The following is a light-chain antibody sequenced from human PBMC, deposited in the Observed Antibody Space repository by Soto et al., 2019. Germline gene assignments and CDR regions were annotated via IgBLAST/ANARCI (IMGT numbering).Light chain of an antibody. J-gene: IGLJ1*01. CDR2: EAT. CDR3: SSYTETNTYV. CDR1: SRDVENYRL. Sequence: QSALAQPASVSGSPGQSITISCTGTSRDVENYRLISWYQHHPGKVPKVEIFEATKRPSGVSTRFSGSKSVNTASLTISGLQAEDEADYYCSSYTETNTYVFGSGTQLTVL. V-gene: IGLV2-23*01.